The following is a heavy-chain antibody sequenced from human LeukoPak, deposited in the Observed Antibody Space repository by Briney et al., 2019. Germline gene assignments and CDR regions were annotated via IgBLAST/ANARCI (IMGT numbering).Heavy chain of an antibody. CDR3: ARGCYYDSSGYPDAFDI. D-gene: IGHD3-22*01. CDR1: GGSISSYY. J-gene: IGHJ3*02. CDR2: IYYSGST. V-gene: IGHV4-59*01. Sequence: SETLSLTCTVSGGSISSYYWSWIRQPPGKGLEWIGYIYYSGSTNYNPSLKSRVTISVDTSKNQFSLKLSSVTAADTAVYYCARGCYYDSSGYPDAFDIWGQGTMVTVSS.